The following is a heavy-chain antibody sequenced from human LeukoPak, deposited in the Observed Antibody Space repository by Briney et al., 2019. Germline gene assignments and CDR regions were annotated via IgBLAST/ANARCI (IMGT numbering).Heavy chain of an antibody. CDR3: ARGRNWHSGTYYGAFDY. V-gene: IGHV4-38-2*02. CDR1: GYSINSGYY. J-gene: IGHJ4*02. D-gene: IGHD1-26*01. CDR2: MYHGGIT. Sequence: PSETLSLTCTVSGYSINSGYYWDWIRQPPGKGLEWFGSMYHGGITYYSPSLTSRVTISVDTSKNQFSLNLSSVTAADTAVYYCARGRNWHSGTYYGAFDYWGQGVLVTVSS.